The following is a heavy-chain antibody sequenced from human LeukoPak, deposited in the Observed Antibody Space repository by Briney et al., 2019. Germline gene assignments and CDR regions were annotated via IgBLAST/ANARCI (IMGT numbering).Heavy chain of an antibody. Sequence: PGGSLRLSCAASGFTFSSYGMHWVRQAPGKGLEWVAVIWYDGSNKYYADSVKGRFTISRDNSKNTLYLQMNSLRAEDTAVYYCAREGCSSTSCYIVNWFDPWGQRTLVTVSS. CDR1: GFTFSSYG. V-gene: IGHV3-33*01. D-gene: IGHD2-2*02. J-gene: IGHJ5*02. CDR3: AREGCSSTSCYIVNWFDP. CDR2: IWYDGSNK.